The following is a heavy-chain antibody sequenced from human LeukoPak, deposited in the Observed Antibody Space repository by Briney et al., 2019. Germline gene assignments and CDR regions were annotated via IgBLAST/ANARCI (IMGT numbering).Heavy chain of an antibody. D-gene: IGHD3-22*01. Sequence: SGGSLRLSCATSGFTFSNCGMSWVRQAPGKGLQWLSVIGGDGTTYYADSVKGRFTVSRDNSENTLYLQMNSLRAEDTAVYYCALYFYDSSGYPSFDYWGQGTLVTVSS. J-gene: IGHJ4*02. V-gene: IGHV3-23*01. CDR1: GFTFSNCG. CDR3: ALYFYDSSGYPSFDY. CDR2: IGGDGTT.